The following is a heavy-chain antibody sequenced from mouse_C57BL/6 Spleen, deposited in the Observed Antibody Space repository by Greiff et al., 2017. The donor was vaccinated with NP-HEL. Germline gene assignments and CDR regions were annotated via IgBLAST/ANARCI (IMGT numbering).Heavy chain of an antibody. Sequence: GAELVKPGASVKLSCKASGYTFTSYWMHWVKQRPGQGLEWIGMIHPNSGSTNYNEKFKSKATLTVDKSSSTAYMQLSSLTSEDSAVYYCARSDGYYVGFAYWGQGTLVTVSA. CDR1: GYTFTSYW. CDR3: ARSDGYYVGFAY. J-gene: IGHJ3*01. D-gene: IGHD2-3*01. CDR2: IHPNSGST. V-gene: IGHV1-64*01.